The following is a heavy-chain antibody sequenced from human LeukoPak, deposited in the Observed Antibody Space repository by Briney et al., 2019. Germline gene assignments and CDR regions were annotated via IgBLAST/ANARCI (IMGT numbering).Heavy chain of an antibody. CDR2: IIPIFGTA. CDR3: ARAEYCSSTSCFGLYAFDY. CDR1: GGTFSSYA. D-gene: IGHD2-2*01. J-gene: IGHJ4*02. V-gene: IGHV1-69*05. Sequence: GASVKVSCKASGGTFSSYAISGVRQAPGQGLEWMGGIIPIFGTANYAQKFQGRVTITTDESTSTAYMELSSLRSEDTAVYYCARAEYCSSTSCFGLYAFDYWGQGTLVTVSS.